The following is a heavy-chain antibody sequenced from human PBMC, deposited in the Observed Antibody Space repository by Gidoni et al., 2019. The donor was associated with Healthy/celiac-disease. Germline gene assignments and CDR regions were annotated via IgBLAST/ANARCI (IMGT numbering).Heavy chain of an antibody. V-gene: IGHV5-51*01. CDR3: ARAIYCSGGSCHPPEYYYYYYGMDV. CDR1: GYSFTSYW. Sequence: EVQLVQSGAEVKKPGESLKISSKGSGYSFTSYWNGRLRPLPGKGLEWMGINYPGDSDTRYSPSFQGQVTSSADKSISTAYLQWSSLKASDTAMCYCARAIYCSGGSCHPPEYYYYYYGMDVWGQGTTVTVSS. J-gene: IGHJ6*02. D-gene: IGHD2-15*01. CDR2: NYPGDSDT.